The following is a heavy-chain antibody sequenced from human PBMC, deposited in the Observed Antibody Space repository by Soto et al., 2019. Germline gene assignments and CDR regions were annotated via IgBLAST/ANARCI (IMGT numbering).Heavy chain of an antibody. CDR3: AKDSTAYSSAYDFDS. V-gene: IGHV3-23*01. D-gene: IGHD6-6*01. J-gene: IGHJ4*02. Sequence: EVQLLESGGGLVQPGGSLRLSCAASGFTFSSYAMSWVRQAPGKGLEWVSTLSGSGGSTYSADSVNGRFTISRENSKNTLYLQMNSLRAEDTAVYYCAKDSTAYSSAYDFDSWGQGTLVTVSS. CDR2: LSGSGGST. CDR1: GFTFSSYA.